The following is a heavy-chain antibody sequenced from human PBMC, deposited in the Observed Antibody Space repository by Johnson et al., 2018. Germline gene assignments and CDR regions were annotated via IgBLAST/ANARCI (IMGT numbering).Heavy chain of an antibody. V-gene: IGHV3-11*04. CDR2: ISSSGSTT. CDR3: APFYCSGGSCYGYFQH. CDR1: GFTFSDYY. Sequence: QVQLVQSGGGVVQPGRSLRLSCAASGFTFSDYYMSWIRQAPGKGLEWVSYISSSGSTTYYADSLKGRFTIPRANAKNSLYLQMNSLRAEDTAVYYCAPFYCSGGSCYGYFQHWGQGTLVTVSS. D-gene: IGHD2-15*01. J-gene: IGHJ1*01.